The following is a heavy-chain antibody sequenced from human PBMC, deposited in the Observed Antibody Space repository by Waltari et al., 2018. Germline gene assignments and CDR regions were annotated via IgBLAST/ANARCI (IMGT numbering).Heavy chain of an antibody. Sequence: QVQLQQWGAGLFQHSATLSLTCAFDGGSFSGYYWCWIRQPPGKGLEWNGEMSHSGSTNDRPTLKGRVTKAGDTSKRQISQKPRYVNAADTAVYDCARAWIARILGATSDFDIWGQGTMVTVS. CDR3: ARAWIARILGATSDFDI. J-gene: IGHJ3*02. CDR2: MSHSGST. V-gene: IGHV4-34*01. CDR1: GGSFSGYY. D-gene: IGHD1-26*01.